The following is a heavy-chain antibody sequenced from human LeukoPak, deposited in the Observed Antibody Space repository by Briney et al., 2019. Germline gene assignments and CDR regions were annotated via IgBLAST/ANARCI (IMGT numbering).Heavy chain of an antibody. CDR3: AKDRNDWNEGFDY. V-gene: IGHV3-23*01. Sequence: GGSLRLSCAASGFTFSNHAMNWVRQAPGKGLEWVSVISARDGRTYYADSVKGRFTISRDNSKNTLYLHMNSLRADDTAVYYCAKDRNDWNEGFDYWGQGTLVTVSS. J-gene: IGHJ4*02. CDR1: GFTFSNHA. D-gene: IGHD1-1*01. CDR2: ISARDGRT.